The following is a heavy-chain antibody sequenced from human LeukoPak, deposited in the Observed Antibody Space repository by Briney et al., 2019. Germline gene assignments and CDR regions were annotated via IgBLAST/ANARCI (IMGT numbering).Heavy chain of an antibody. CDR3: ARTYMTSARFDP. CDR1: GGSISSGGYY. J-gene: IGHJ5*02. Sequence: SETLSLTCTVSGGSISSGGYYWSWIRQHPGKGLEWIGYIHYSGSTYHNPSLKSRVTITVDTSKNQFSLKLRYVTAADTAVYYCARTYMTSARFDPWGQGTLVTVSS. D-gene: IGHD2-21*02. CDR2: IHYSGST. V-gene: IGHV4-31*03.